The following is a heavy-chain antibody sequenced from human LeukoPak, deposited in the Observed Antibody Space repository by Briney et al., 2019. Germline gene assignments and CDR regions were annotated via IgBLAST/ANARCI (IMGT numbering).Heavy chain of an antibody. CDR3: AEGNSFDI. Sequence: GGSLRLSCAASGFTFSNSWMSWVRQAPGKGLEWVANVKPDGSDKYYVDSLKGRFTISRDNAKNSLYLQMNSLRAEDTAVYYCAEGNSFDIWGQGTMVTVPS. V-gene: IGHV3-7*01. D-gene: IGHD2/OR15-2a*01. CDR2: VKPDGSDK. J-gene: IGHJ3*02. CDR1: GFTFSNSW.